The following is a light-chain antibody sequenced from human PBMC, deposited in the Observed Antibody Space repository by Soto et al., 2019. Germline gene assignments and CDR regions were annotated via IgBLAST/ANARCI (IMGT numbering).Light chain of an antibody. CDR2: AAS. V-gene: IGKV1-12*01. J-gene: IGKJ1*01. Sequence: DIQMTQSPSSVSASVGDRVTITCWASQGISNWLAWYQQKPGKAPKLLIYAASSLQSGVPSRFSGSASGTDFTLTISSLQPEDFATYYCQQANSFPWTFGQGTKVEIK. CDR1: QGISNW. CDR3: QQANSFPWT.